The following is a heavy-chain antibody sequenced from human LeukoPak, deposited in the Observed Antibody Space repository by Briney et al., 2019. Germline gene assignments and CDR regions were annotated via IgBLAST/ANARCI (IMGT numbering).Heavy chain of an antibody. J-gene: IGHJ4*02. D-gene: IGHD2-2*01. CDR2: ITGSGGST. Sequence: PGGSLRLSCAASGLTIGTNYINWVRQVPGKGLEWVSTITGSGGSTYHADSVKGRFTISRDNSKNTLYLQMNSLRAEDTAVYYCAKRGYCGSTTCEHYFDSWGQGTLVTVSS. CDR1: GLTIGTNY. CDR3: AKRGYCGSTTCEHYFDS. V-gene: IGHV3-23*01.